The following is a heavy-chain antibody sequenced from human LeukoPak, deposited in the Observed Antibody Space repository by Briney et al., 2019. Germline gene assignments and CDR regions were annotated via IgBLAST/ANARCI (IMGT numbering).Heavy chain of an antibody. CDR1: GFTFSSYW. CDR3: ARDASSPIVVVVAANDAFDI. J-gene: IGHJ3*02. D-gene: IGHD2-15*01. V-gene: IGHV3-21*01. CDR2: ISSSSSYI. Sequence: GGSLRLSCAASGFTFSSYWMHWVRQAPGKGLVWVSSISSSSSYIYYADSVKGRFTISRDNAKNSLYLQMNSLRAEDTAVYYCARDASSPIVVVVAANDAFDIWGQGTMVTVSS.